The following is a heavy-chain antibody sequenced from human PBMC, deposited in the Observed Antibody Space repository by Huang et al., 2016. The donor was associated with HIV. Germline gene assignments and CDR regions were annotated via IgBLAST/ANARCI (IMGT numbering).Heavy chain of an antibody. D-gene: IGHD1-1*01. Sequence: EVQLVESGGGLVQPGGSLRLSCAAYGFTFRNSNMNWVRQTPGKGVEWRSYSSSSSKLIYYADSVKGRFTISRDNAQSTLYFQMNSLRAEDTAVYYCAKTSAMERQLVGAWFWGQGTLVTVSS. CDR1: GFTFRNSN. CDR3: AKTSAMERQLVGAWF. J-gene: IGHJ4*02. V-gene: IGHV3-48*01. CDR2: SSSSSKLI.